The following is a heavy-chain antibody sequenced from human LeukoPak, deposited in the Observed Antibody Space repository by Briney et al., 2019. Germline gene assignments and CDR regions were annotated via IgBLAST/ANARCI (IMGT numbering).Heavy chain of an antibody. V-gene: IGHV4-4*07. Sequence: SDTLSLTCSVSGGSISSYYWSWIRQPAGKGLEWIGRIYFTGTTNYNPSLQSRVTMSVDTSKYQFSLELSSVTAADTAVYYCARGSSSSWYSFDFWGQGTVVAVSS. CDR3: ARGSSSSWYSFDF. CDR1: GGSISSYY. CDR2: IYFTGTT. D-gene: IGHD6-13*01. J-gene: IGHJ3*01.